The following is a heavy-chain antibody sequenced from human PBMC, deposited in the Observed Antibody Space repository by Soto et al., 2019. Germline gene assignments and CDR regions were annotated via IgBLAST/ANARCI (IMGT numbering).Heavy chain of an antibody. CDR1: GFTFSSYA. J-gene: IGHJ5*02. D-gene: IGHD6-19*01. CDR3: AKVARAVIAVAGTNWFDP. CDR2: ISGSGGST. Sequence: PGGSLRLSCAASGFTFSSYAMSWVRQAPGKGLEWVSAISGSGGSTYYADSVKGRFTISRDNSKNTLYLQMNSLRAEDTAVYYCAKVARAVIAVAGTNWFDPWGQGTLVTVSS. V-gene: IGHV3-23*01.